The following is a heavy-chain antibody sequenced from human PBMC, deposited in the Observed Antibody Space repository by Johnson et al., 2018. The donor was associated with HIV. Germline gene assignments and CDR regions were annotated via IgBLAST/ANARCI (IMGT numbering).Heavy chain of an antibody. CDR3: ATGHSSGWYRDAFDI. V-gene: IGHV3-66*01. CDR1: GFTVSSNY. CDR2: IYSGGST. D-gene: IGHD6-19*01. Sequence: VQLLESGGGLVQPGGSLRLSCAASGFTVSSNYMSWVRQAPGKWLEWVSIIYSGGSTYYADSVKGRFTISRDNSKNTLYLQMNSLRAEDTAVYYCATGHSSGWYRDAFDIWGQGTMVTVSS. J-gene: IGHJ3*02.